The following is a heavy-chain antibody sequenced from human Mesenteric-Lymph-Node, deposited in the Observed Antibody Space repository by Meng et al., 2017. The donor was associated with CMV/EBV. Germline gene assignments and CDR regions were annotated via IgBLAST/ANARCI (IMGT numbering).Heavy chain of an antibody. CDR1: GFTFRTYN. Sequence: GESLKISCAASGFTFRTYNMNWVRQAPGKGLEWVSSISSSSSYIYYADSVKGRFTISRDNAKNSLYLQMNSLRAEDTAVYYWARVWALASDYWGQGTLVTVSS. D-gene: IGHD3-16*01. V-gene: IGHV3-21*01. CDR2: ISSSSSYI. CDR3: ARVWALASDY. J-gene: IGHJ4*02.